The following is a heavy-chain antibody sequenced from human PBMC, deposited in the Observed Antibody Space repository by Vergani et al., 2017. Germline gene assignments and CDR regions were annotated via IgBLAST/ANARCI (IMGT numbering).Heavy chain of an antibody. D-gene: IGHD2-21*02. CDR3: AXYLRDSTDGLPDS. J-gene: IGHJ4*02. CDR2: IGKDGINT. CDR1: GFTFSTYA. Sequence: EVQLLASGGGLVQPGGSLRLSCAASGFTFSTYAMTWVRQAPGKGLEWLAYIGKDGINTRYRDAVKGRFTVSRDNSKDILYLQMDSLRSEDTALYYCAXYLRDSTDGLPDSWGPGTLVIVSS. V-gene: IGHV3-23*03.